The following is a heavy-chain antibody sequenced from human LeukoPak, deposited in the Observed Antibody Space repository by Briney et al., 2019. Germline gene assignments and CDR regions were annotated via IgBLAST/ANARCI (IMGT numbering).Heavy chain of an antibody. V-gene: IGHV4-59*04. Sequence: PSETLSLTCTVSGGSISSYYWSWIRQPPGEGLEWIGYIYYSGSTYYDPSLKSRVTMSVDTSKNQFSLKLSSVTAADTAVYYCARHIQIAFRVFRLGWFDPWGQGTLVTVSS. CDR1: GGSISSYY. CDR3: ARHIQIAFRVFRLGWFDP. CDR2: IYYSGST. J-gene: IGHJ5*02. D-gene: IGHD3-3*02.